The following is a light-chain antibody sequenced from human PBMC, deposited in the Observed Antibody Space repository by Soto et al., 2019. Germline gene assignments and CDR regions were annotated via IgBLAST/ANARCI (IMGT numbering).Light chain of an antibody. J-gene: IGKJ1*01. Sequence: DIQVTQYPSSLSASIGDRVSINCRASQSISAWLAWYQQKPGKAPRLLIYKASTLEIGVPSRFSGSGSGTEFTLTISSLQPDDVATYYCQQYNDYSWTFDQGTKV. V-gene: IGKV1-5*03. CDR2: KAS. CDR3: QQYNDYSWT. CDR1: QSISAW.